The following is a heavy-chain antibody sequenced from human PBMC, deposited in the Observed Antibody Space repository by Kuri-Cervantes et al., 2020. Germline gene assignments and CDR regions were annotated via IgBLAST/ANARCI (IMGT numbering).Heavy chain of an antibody. CDR1: GFTFSSYA. Sequence: GESLKISCAASGFTFSSYAMHWVRQAPGKGLEWVSYISSSSSTIYYADSVKGRFTISRDNAKNSLYLQMNSLRDEDTAVYYCARGPRGGVDYYDSSGYYFVDWGQGTLVTVSS. J-gene: IGHJ4*02. CDR2: ISSSSSTI. D-gene: IGHD3-22*01. CDR3: ARGPRGGVDYYDSSGYYFVD. V-gene: IGHV3-48*02.